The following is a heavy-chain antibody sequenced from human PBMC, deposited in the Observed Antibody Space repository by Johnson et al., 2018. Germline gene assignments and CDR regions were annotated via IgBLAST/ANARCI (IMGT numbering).Heavy chain of an antibody. CDR2: ISSSSSYI. V-gene: IGHV3-21*01. J-gene: IGHJ6*03. D-gene: IGHD3-3*01. Sequence: EVQLLESGGGLVKPGGSLRLSCAASGFTFSSYSMNWVRQAPGKGLEWVSSISSSSSYIYYADSVKGRFTISRDNAKNSLYLQMNSLRAEDTAVYYCARGSPFWSGTSYYYYMDVWGKGTTVTVSS. CDR1: GFTFSSYS. CDR3: ARGSPFWSGTSYYYYMDV.